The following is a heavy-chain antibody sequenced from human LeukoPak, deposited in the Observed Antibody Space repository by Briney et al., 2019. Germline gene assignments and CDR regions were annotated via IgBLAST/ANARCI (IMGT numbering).Heavy chain of an antibody. CDR3: AKTNHYYDDNGSPKYFDY. CDR2: ISGSGDTT. CDR1: GFTFSSYA. D-gene: IGHD3-22*01. Sequence: GGSLRLSCAASGFTFSSYAMSWVRQAPGKGLEWVSAISGSGDTTYHADSVKGRFTISRDNSKNTVYLQVNSLRAEDTAVYYCAKTNHYYDDNGSPKYFDYWGQGTLVTVSS. J-gene: IGHJ4*02. V-gene: IGHV3-23*01.